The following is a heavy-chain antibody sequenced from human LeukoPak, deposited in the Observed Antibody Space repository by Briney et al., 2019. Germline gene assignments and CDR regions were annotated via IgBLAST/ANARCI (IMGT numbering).Heavy chain of an antibody. Sequence: GGSLRLSCAASGFTFSSYGMHWVRQAPGKGLEWVAFIRYDGSNKYYADSVKGRFTISRDNSKNTLYLQMNSLRAEDTAVYYCARAQGPKVNFLTKKYYCYMDVWGKGTTVTISS. V-gene: IGHV3-30*02. J-gene: IGHJ6*03. D-gene: IGHD4-17*01. CDR2: IRYDGSNK. CDR3: ARAQGPKVNFLTKKYYCYMDV. CDR1: GFTFSSYG.